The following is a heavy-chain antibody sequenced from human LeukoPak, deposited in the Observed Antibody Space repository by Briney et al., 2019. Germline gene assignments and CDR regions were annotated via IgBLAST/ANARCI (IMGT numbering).Heavy chain of an antibody. V-gene: IGHV4-59*01. CDR2: IYYSGST. CDR1: GGSISSYY. D-gene: IGHD3-22*01. Sequence: PSETLSLTCTVSGGSISSYYWSWIRQPPGKGLEWIGYIYYSGSTNYNPSLKSRVTISVDTSKNQFSLKLSSVTAADTAVYYCAREGYYDSSGYYSSYWGQGTLATVSS. CDR3: AREGYYDSSGYYSSY. J-gene: IGHJ4*02.